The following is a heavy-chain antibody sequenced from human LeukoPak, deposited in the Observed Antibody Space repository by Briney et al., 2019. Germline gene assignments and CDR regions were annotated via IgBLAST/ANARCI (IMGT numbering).Heavy chain of an antibody. CDR3: ARESPPLGYCSSTSCYTGYAFDI. Sequence: SETLSLTCTVSGGSISSYYWSWIRQPPGKGLEWIGYIYYSGSTNYNPSLKSRVTISVDTSKNQFSLKLSSVTAADTAVYYCARESPPLGYCSSTSCYTGYAFDIWGQGTMVTVSS. D-gene: IGHD2-2*02. J-gene: IGHJ3*02. V-gene: IGHV4-59*01. CDR1: GGSISSYY. CDR2: IYYSGST.